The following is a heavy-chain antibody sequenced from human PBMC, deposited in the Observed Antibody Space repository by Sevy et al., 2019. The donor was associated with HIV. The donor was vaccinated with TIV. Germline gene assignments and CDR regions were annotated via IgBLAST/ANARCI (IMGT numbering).Heavy chain of an antibody. CDR3: ITYPRITTTGTGGFDP. Sequence: GGSLRLSCAASGFTFSSYAMTWVRQAPGKGLECVGRIKSNGGTVEHAAPVKGRFTISRDDSKDTLYLQMNSLKTEDTAVYFCITYPRITTTGTGGFDPWGQGTLVTVSS. J-gene: IGHJ5*02. CDR2: IKSNGGTV. D-gene: IGHD6-13*01. V-gene: IGHV3-15*01. CDR1: GFTFSSYA.